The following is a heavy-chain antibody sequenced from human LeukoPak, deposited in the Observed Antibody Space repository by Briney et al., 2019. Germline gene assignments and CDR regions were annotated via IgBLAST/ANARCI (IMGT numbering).Heavy chain of an antibody. J-gene: IGHJ2*01. CDR3: ARPTVVLRSWYFDL. D-gene: IGHD4-23*01. CDR1: GGSISSYY. V-gene: IGHV4-59*12. CDR2: IYYSGST. Sequence: SETLSLTCTVSGGSISSYYWSWIRQPPGKGLEWIGYIYYSGSTNYNPSLMSRVTMSVDTSKNQFSLKLSSVTAADTAVYYCARPTVVLRSWYFDLWGRGTLVTVSS.